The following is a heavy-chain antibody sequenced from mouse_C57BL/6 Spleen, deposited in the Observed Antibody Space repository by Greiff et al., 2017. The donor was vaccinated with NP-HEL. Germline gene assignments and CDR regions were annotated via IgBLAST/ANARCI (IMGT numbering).Heavy chain of an antibody. CDR2: IHPNSGST. J-gene: IGHJ4*01. CDR1: GYTFTSYW. CDR3: AISVSSAYYSNYDDYYAMDY. D-gene: IGHD2-5*01. V-gene: IGHV1-64*01. Sequence: VQLQQSGAELVKPGASVKLSCKASGYTFTSYWMHWVKQRPGQGLEWIGMIHPNSGSTNYNEKFKSKATLTVDKSSSTAYMQLSSLTSEDSAVYYCAISVSSAYYSNYDDYYAMDYWGQGTSVTVSS.